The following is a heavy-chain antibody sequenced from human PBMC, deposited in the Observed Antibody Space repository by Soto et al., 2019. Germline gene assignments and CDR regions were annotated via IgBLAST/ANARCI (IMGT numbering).Heavy chain of an antibody. V-gene: IGHV1-2*04. Sequence: ASVKVSCKASGYTFTGYYMHWVRQAPGQGLEWMGWINPNSGGTNYAQKFQGWVTMTRDTSISTAYMELIRLRSDDTVVYYCASSPEDYGDYGAFDIWGQGTMVTVSS. D-gene: IGHD4-17*01. J-gene: IGHJ3*02. CDR1: GYTFTGYY. CDR2: INPNSGGT. CDR3: ASSPEDYGDYGAFDI.